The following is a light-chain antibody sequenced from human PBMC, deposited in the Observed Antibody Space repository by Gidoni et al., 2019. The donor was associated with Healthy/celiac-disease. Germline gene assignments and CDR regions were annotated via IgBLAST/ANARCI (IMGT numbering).Light chain of an antibody. CDR1: QSISSY. V-gene: IGKV1-39*01. CDR2: AAS. Sequence: DIQMTQSPSSLSASVGDRVTITGRASQSISSYLHWYQQTPGKAPKLQIYAASSLQSGVPSRFRGSGSGTDFTLSISSLQPEDFETYYCQQRYRTFGQGTKVEIK. J-gene: IGKJ1*01. CDR3: QQRYRT.